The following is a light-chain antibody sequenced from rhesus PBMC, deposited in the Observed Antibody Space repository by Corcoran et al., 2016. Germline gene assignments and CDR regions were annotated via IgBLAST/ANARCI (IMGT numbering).Light chain of an antibody. V-gene: IGKV1-33*01. CDR1: QGISNA. CDR2: AAS. J-gene: IGKJ2*01. CDR3: QQRNTYPHS. Sequence: DIQMTQSPSSLSASVGDRVTITCQASQGISNALAWYQKKPGKAPRLLIYAASTLQGGVPSRFSGSGSGTECTLTISSLQPEYFAVYYCQQRNTYPHSFSQGTKVEIK.